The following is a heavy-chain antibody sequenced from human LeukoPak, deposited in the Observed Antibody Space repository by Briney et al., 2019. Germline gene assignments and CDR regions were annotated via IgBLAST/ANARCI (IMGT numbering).Heavy chain of an antibody. CDR1: GYTFTCYY. V-gene: IGHV1-2*02. Sequence: ASVKVSFKASGYTFTCYYMHWVRQAPGQGLEWMGWINPNSGGTNYAQKFQGRVTMTRDTSISTAYMELSRLRSDDTAVYYCARDRYCSSTSCYRWFDPWGQGTLVTVSS. CDR3: ARDRYCSSTSCYRWFDP. CDR2: INPNSGGT. J-gene: IGHJ5*02. D-gene: IGHD2-2*01.